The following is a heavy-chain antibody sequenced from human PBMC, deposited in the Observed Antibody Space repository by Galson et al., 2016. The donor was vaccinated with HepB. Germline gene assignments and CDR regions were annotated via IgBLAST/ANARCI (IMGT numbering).Heavy chain of an antibody. CDR2: ISAASNT. CDR3: TRGLGYCSGGSCHSLDY. D-gene: IGHD2-15*01. CDR1: GFTFSSYA. J-gene: IGHJ4*02. Sequence: SLRLSCAASGFTFSSYAMSWVRQAPGKGLEWVSVISAASNTYYTDSVKGRFTISRDNSKTTLYLQMNSLRAEDTAVYYCTRGLGYCSGGSCHSLDYWGQGTLVTVSS. V-gene: IGHV3-23*01.